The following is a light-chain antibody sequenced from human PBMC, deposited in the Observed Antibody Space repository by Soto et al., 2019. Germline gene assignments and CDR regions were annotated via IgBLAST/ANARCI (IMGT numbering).Light chain of an antibody. CDR1: QSISNY. CDR2: AAS. CDR3: QQSYSTPIT. J-gene: IGKJ5*01. Sequence: DIQMTQSPSSLSASVRDRVTITCRASQSISNYLNWYQQKPGKAPKLLISAASSLQSGVPSRFSGSGSGTDFTLTISSLQPEDFATYYCQQSYSTPITFGQGTRLEIK. V-gene: IGKV1-39*01.